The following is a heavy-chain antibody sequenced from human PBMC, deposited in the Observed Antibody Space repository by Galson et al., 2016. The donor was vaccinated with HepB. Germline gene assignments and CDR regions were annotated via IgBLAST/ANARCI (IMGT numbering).Heavy chain of an antibody. CDR2: ISFDGAEK. CDR3: ARDRGDYVWGSSRLVTAYYYGVDV. Sequence: CADSGFTFSDSAMHWVRQAPGKGLEWVALISFDGAEKYYADSVRGRFTISRDNSKNTLYLQMNSLRADDTAVYYCARDRGDYVWGSSRLVTAYYYGVDVWGQGTTVTVSS. V-gene: IGHV3-30*04. CDR1: GFTFSDSA. J-gene: IGHJ6*02. D-gene: IGHD3-16*02.